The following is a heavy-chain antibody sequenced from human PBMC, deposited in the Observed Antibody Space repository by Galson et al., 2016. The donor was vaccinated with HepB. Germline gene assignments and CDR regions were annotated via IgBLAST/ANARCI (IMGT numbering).Heavy chain of an antibody. CDR3: VKESRGGVEMPST. J-gene: IGHJ4*02. CDR2: ISGSGGRT. Sequence: SLRLSCAASGFTFNSYAMSWVRQAPGKGLEWVSGISGSGGRTYYADSVKGRFTISRDNSKNTLYLQMSSLRAEDTAVYYCVKESRGGVEMPSTWGQGTLVTVSS. D-gene: IGHD5-24*01. CDR1: GFTFNSYA. V-gene: IGHV3-23*01.